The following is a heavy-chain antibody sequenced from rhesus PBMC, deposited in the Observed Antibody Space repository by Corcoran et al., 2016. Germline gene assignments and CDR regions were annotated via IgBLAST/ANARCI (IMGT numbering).Heavy chain of an antibody. CDR2: ISGSTGST. J-gene: IGHJ4*01. Sequence: QVQLQESGPGLVRPSETRSLTCAVPGYSLSRGYYWGWIRHAPGKGLEYIGYISGSTGSTYYHPSLKSRVTISKDTSKNQFSLKLSSVTAADTAVYYCARNLYGSSIDYWGQGVLVTVSS. D-gene: IGHD4-29*01. CDR3: ARNLYGSSIDY. CDR1: GYSLSRGYY. V-gene: IGHV4-99*01.